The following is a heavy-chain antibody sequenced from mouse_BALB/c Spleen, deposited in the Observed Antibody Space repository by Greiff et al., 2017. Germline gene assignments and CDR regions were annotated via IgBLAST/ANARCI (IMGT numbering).Heavy chain of an antibody. V-gene: IGHV5-6*01. D-gene: IGHD2-14*01. CDR3: AREGGRYEYAN. J-gene: IGHJ3*01. Sequence: EVHLVESGGDLVKPGGSLKLSCAASGFTFSSYGLSWVRQTPDKSLEWVATISSGGSYTYYPDSVKGRFTISRYNAKNTLYLQMSSLKSEDTAMYYCAREGGRYEYANWGQGTLVTVSA. CDR2: ISSGGSYT. CDR1: GFTFSSYG.